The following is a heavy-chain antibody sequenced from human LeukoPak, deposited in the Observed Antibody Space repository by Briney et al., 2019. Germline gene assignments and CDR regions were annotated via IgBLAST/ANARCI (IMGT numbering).Heavy chain of an antibody. CDR2: IYYSGST. Sequence: SETLSLTCTVSGGSISSYYWSWIRQPPGKGLEWIGYIYYSGSTNYNPSLKSRVTISVDTSKNQFSLKLSSVTAADTAVYYCARGGFLGYCSSTSCPYNFDYWGQGTLVTVSS. V-gene: IGHV4-59*01. CDR3: ARGGFLGYCSSTSCPYNFDY. J-gene: IGHJ4*02. CDR1: GGSISSYY. D-gene: IGHD2-2*01.